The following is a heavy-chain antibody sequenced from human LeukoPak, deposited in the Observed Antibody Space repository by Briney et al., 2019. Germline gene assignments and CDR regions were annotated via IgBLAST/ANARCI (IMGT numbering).Heavy chain of an antibody. CDR1: GYTFTGYY. J-gene: IGHJ4*02. CDR2: INPNSGGT. CDR3: ARDDSSGWYFDY. Sequence: ASVKVSCKASGYTFTGYYMHWVRQAPGQVLEWMGWINPNSGGTNYAQKFQGRVTMTRDTSISTAYMELSRLRSDDTAVYYCARDDSSGWYFDYWGQGTLVTVSS. V-gene: IGHV1-2*02. D-gene: IGHD6-19*01.